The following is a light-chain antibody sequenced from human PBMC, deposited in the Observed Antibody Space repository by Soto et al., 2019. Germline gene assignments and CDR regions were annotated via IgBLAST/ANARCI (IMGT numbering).Light chain of an antibody. J-gene: IGKJ4*01. CDR2: GAS. CDR1: QSISSN. CDR3: QQYSDWPPLT. V-gene: IGKV3-15*01. Sequence: EIVMTQSPATLSVSPGERATLSCRASQSISSNLAWYQQKRGQAPRLLIYGASTRAAGIPARFSGSGSGTEFTLAISSLQSEDFAVYYCQQYSDWPPLTFGGGTKVEIK.